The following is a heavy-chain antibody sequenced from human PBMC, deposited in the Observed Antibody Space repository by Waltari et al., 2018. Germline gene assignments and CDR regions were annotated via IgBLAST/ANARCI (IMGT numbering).Heavy chain of an antibody. Sequence: VQLVQSGAEVKKPGASVRVSCKASGYTFTDYYMHWVRQAPGQGLEWMGWINPNSGVTNSAEKFQGRVTMTRDTSISTAYMELSRLRSDDTAVYYCAPGGIVGATDWFESWGQGTLVNVSS. CDR1: GYTFTDYY. V-gene: IGHV1-2*02. J-gene: IGHJ5*01. CDR3: APGGIVGATDWFES. D-gene: IGHD1-26*01. CDR2: INPNSGVT.